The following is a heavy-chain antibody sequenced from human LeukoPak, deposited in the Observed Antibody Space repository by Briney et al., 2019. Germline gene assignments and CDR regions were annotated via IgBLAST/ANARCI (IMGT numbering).Heavy chain of an antibody. CDR1: GFTFDDYA. J-gene: IGHJ2*01. CDR3: TKGAYSYTYLYFDL. D-gene: IGHD5-18*01. Sequence: GGSLRLSCAASGFTFDDYAMHWVRLAPGKGLEWVSGISWNNDAIGYADSVKGRFTISRDNAKNSLYLQMNDLRPKDTALYYCTKGAYSYTYLYFDLWGRGTLVTVSS. CDR2: ISWNNDAI. V-gene: IGHV3-9*01.